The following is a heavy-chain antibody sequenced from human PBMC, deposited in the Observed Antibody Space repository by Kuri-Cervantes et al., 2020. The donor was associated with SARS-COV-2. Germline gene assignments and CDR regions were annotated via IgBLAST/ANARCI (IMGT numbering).Heavy chain of an antibody. Sequence: ASVKVSCKASGYTFTGYYMHWVRQAPGQGLEWMGWINPNSGGTNYAQKFQGRVTTTRDTSISTAYMELSRLRSDDTAVYYCARGQGWGLYARHGFDYWGQGTLVTVSS. CDR2: INPNSGGT. CDR1: GYTFTGYY. CDR3: ARGQGWGLYARHGFDY. D-gene: IGHD2/OR15-2a*01. J-gene: IGHJ4*02. V-gene: IGHV1-2*02.